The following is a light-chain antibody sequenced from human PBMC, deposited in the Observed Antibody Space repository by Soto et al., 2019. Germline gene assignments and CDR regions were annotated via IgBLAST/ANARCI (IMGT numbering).Light chain of an antibody. CDR1: QSVSSN. V-gene: IGKV3-20*01. J-gene: IGKJ1*01. CDR2: GAS. CDR3: QQYGSSPRT. Sequence: EIVMTQSPATLSVSPGERVTLSCRASQSVSSNLAWYQQKPGQAPRLLIYGASSRATGIPDRFSGSGSGTDFTLTINRLEPEDFAVYYCQQYGSSPRTFGQGTKV.